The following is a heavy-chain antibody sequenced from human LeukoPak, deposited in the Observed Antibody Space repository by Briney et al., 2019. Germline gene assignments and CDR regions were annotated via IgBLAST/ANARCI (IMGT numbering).Heavy chain of an antibody. V-gene: IGHV1-46*01. CDR3: ARGSSGWYSHFDY. CDR2: IKPSGGST. Sequence: ASVKASCKASGYTFTSYYMHWVRQAPGHGLEWMGIIKPSGGSTSDAQKFQSRVTMTRDTSTSTVDMELSSLRSEDTAGYYCARGSSGWYSHFDYWGQGTLVTVSS. CDR1: GYTFTSYY. D-gene: IGHD6-19*01. J-gene: IGHJ4*02.